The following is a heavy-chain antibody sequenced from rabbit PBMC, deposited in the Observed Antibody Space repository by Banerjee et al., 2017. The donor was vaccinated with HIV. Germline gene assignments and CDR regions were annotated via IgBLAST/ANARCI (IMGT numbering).Heavy chain of an antibody. CDR2: IDPVFGIT. CDR1: GFTLSSYY. V-gene: IGHV1S7*01. CDR3: ARDAGSGLYNDGYFTL. Sequence: HLKETGGGLVQPGGSLTLSCKASGFTLSSYYMNWVRQAPGKGLEWIGYIDPVFGITYYASWVNGRFSTARENAQSTVFLQMTSQSGADTATYFCARDAGSGLYNDGYFTLWGQGTRVTV. J-gene: IGHJ4*01. D-gene: IGHD8-1*01.